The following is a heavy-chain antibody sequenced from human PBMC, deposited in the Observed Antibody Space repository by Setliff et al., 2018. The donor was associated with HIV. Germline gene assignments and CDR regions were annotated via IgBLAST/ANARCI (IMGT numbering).Heavy chain of an antibody. J-gene: IGHJ4*02. CDR3: ARQPILDS. V-gene: IGHV1-8*02. CDR1: GYTFTTYD. CDR2: MNPKSGNI. Sequence: RASVKVSCKASGYTFTTYDINWVRQATGQGLEWMGWMNPKSGNIGYAQKFQGRVTMTRNISTNTAYMELSSLRPDDTAVYYCARQPILDSWGQGTPVTVSS.